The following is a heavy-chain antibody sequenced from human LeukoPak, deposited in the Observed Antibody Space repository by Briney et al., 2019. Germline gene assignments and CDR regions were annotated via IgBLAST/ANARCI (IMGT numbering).Heavy chain of an antibody. CDR3: ARDGDYGGNSFDY. V-gene: IGHV3-53*01. D-gene: IGHD4-23*01. J-gene: IGHJ4*02. CDR2: IYSGGST. Sequence: PGESLRLSCAISGFTFAKFAMSWVRQAPGKGLEWVSVIYSGGSTYYADSVKGRFTISRDNSKNTLYLQMNSLRAEDTAVYYCARDGDYGGNSFDYWGQGTLVTVSS. CDR1: GFTFAKFA.